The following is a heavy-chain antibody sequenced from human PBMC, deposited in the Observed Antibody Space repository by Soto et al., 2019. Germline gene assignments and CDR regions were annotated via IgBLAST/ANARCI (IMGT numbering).Heavy chain of an antibody. V-gene: IGHV1-18*01. Sequence: VQLVQSGAEVKKPGASVKVSCKTSGYTFTMYGISWVRQAPEQGLEWMGWISTYNGNTNSAQKFQGRVTMTTDTSTSTAYMELRSLRSDDTAVYYCARSPYTNSWYYFDYWGQGTLVTVSS. CDR1: GYTFTMYG. D-gene: IGHD6-13*01. J-gene: IGHJ4*02. CDR3: ARSPYTNSWYYFDY. CDR2: ISTYNGNT.